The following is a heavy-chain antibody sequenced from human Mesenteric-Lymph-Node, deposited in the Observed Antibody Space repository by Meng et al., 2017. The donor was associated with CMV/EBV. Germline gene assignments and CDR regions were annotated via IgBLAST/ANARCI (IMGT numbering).Heavy chain of an antibody. V-gene: IGHV1-69*05. Sequence: AVGTFRNYAVSWVRQAPGPGLAWMGSTLPFFGTPNFAPMFHGSVTFSTNDSTATAYMELRGLKSDDTAVYYCARNWLVGGTMSFLEFWGQGTLVTVSS. CDR2: TLPFFGTP. CDR3: ARNWLVGGTMSFLEF. D-gene: IGHD3-22*01. CDR1: VGTFRNYA. J-gene: IGHJ4*02.